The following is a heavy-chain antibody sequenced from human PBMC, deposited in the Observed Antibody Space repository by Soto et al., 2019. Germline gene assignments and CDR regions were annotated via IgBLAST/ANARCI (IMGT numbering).Heavy chain of an antibody. CDR3: ARVSSYGNEWFDP. Sequence: PGGSLRLSCAASGFTFSSYWMSWVRQAPGKGLEWVANIKQDGSEKYYVDSVKGRFTISRDNAKNSLYLQMNSLRAEDTAVYYCARVSSYGNEWFDPWGQGTLVTVSS. D-gene: IGHD5-18*01. V-gene: IGHV3-7*03. CDR2: IKQDGSEK. CDR1: GFTFSSYW. J-gene: IGHJ5*02.